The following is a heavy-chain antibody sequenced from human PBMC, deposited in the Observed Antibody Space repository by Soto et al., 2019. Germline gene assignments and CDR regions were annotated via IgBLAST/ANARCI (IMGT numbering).Heavy chain of an antibody. CDR1: GGSISSTYY. D-gene: IGHD3-10*01. J-gene: IGHJ4*02. Sequence: QVQLQESGPGLVKPSQTLSLTCTVSGGSISSTYYWSWVRHHPGKGLEWIGYIHYSGSTYYNPSLESRLTISIGTSKNQFYLKLSSVTAADTAMYYCARRESGRPLDYWGQGTLVTVSS. CDR3: ARRESGRPLDY. V-gene: IGHV4-31*03. CDR2: IHYSGST.